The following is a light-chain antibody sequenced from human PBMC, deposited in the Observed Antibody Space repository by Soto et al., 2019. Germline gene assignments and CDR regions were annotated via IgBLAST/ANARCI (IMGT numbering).Light chain of an antibody. V-gene: IGKV1-5*03. J-gene: IGKJ1*01. CDR1: PSISDG. CDR2: KAS. CDR3: QYYDSYSWT. Sequence: DIPMTQSPSTLSASVGDRVTITCRASPSISDGLAWYQQKPGKAPKFLIYKASNLESGVPSRFSGSGSGTEFTLTISSVQPDDFATYHCQYYDSYSWTFGQGTKVEIK.